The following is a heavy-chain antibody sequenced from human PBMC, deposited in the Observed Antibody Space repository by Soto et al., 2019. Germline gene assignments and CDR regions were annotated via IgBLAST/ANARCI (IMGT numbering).Heavy chain of an antibody. D-gene: IGHD2-21*02. V-gene: IGHV3-74*01. Sequence: EVQLLESGGDLAQPGGSLRLSCAAYGFTFSSYWMHWVRQAPGKGLVWVSRIGRDGMSTSYADSVKGRFTISRDNAKNTLYLQMSSLRAEDTAVYYCARDRGKYGGNSGGEYWGQGTLVTVSS. CDR1: GFTFSSYW. CDR2: IGRDGMST. J-gene: IGHJ4*02. CDR3: ARDRGKYGGNSGGEY.